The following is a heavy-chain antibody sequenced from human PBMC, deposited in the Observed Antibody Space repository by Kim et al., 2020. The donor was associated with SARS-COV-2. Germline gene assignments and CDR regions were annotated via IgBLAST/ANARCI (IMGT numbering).Heavy chain of an antibody. Sequence: GGSLRLSCAASGFTFSSYAMHWVRQAPGKGLEWVALISYDGSNKYYADSVKGRFTISRDNSKNTLYLQMNSLRPEDTAGYYCARADYFYYWGQGTLGAAS. CDR3: ARADYFYY. CDR1: GFTFSSYA. CDR2: ISYDGSNK. V-gene: IGHV3-30-3*01. J-gene: IGHJ4*02.